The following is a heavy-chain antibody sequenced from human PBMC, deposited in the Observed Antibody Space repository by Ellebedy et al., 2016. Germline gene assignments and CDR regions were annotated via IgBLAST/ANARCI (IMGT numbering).Heavy chain of an antibody. Sequence: GGSLRLSCAASGFTFSNAWMNWVRQAPGKGLAGVGRIKSKTDGGAADYAAPVKGRFTISRDDSKNTLDLQMNSLKTEDTAVYFCTTVDRYNYDSVWGQGSLVTVSS. CDR3: TTVDRYNYDSV. CDR2: IKSKTDGGAA. J-gene: IGHJ4*02. V-gene: IGHV3-15*01. D-gene: IGHD5-18*01. CDR1: GFTFSNAW.